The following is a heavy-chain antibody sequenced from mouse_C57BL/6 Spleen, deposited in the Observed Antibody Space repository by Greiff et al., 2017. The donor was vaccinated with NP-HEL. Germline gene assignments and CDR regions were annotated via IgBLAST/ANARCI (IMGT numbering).Heavy chain of an antibody. CDR3: ARTGYYGSSYDAMDY. J-gene: IGHJ4*01. V-gene: IGHV5-17*01. CDR1: GFTFSDYG. CDR2: ISSGSSTI. D-gene: IGHD1-1*01. Sequence: EVQVVESGGGLVKPGGSLKLSCAASGFTFSDYGMHWVRQAPEKGLEWVAYISSGSSTIYYADTVKGRFTISRDNAKNTLFLQMTSLRSEDTAMYYCARTGYYGSSYDAMDYWGQGTSVTVSS.